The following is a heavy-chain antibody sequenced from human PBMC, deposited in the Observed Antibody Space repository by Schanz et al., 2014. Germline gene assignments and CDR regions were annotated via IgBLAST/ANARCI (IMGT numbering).Heavy chain of an antibody. V-gene: IGHV3-48*01. Sequence: EVQLVESGGGLAQPGGSLRLSCAASGITFSGYSMNWVRQAPGKGLEWVSYISGSSSTKYYADSVKGRFTISRDNGKNSLFLQITSLRAETPAVNFWAKYYERALSPPRHDAFDVWGQGTVXTVSS. D-gene: IGHD3-16*01. CDR2: ISGSSSTK. CDR1: GITFSGYS. J-gene: IGHJ3*01. CDR3: AKYYERALSPPRHDAFDV.